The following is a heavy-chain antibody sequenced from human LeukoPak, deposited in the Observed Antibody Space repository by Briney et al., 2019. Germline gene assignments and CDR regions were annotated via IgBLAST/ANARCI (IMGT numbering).Heavy chain of an antibody. D-gene: IGHD3-22*01. CDR2: INHSGST. V-gene: IGHV4-34*01. J-gene: IGHJ4*02. CDR1: GGSFSGYY. CDR3: ARGYSSSPY. Sequence: SETLSLTCAVYGGSFSGYYWSWIRQPPGKGLEWIGEINHSGSTNYNPSLKSRVTISVDTSKKQFSLKLSSVTAADTAVYYCARGYSSSPYWGQGTLVTVSS.